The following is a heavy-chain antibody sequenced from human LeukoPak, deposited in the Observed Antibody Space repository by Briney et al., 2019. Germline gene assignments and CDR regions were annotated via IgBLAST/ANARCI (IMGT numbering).Heavy chain of an antibody. CDR3: AKNLTVVTAGVY. CDR2: ISGSGGRT. V-gene: IGHV3-23*01. D-gene: IGHD4-23*01. J-gene: IGHJ4*02. CDR1: GFTFSSYA. Sequence: GGSLRLSCAASGFTFSSYAMSWVRQAPGKGLERVSAISGSGGRTYYADSVKGRFTISRDNSKNTLYLQMNRLRAEDTAVDYCAKNLTVVTAGVYWGQGTLVTVSS.